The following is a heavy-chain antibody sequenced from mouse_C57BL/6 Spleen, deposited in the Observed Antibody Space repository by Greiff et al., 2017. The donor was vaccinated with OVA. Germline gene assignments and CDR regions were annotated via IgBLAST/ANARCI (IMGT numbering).Heavy chain of an antibody. CDR2: ISYSGST. J-gene: IGHJ3*01. CDR3: ARVEGTTGFAY. Sequence: EVQLQESGPGMVKPSQSLSLTCTVTGYSITSGYDWHWIRHFPGNKLEWMGYISYSGSTNYNPSLKSRISITHDTSKNHFFLKLNSVTTEDTATYYCARVEGTTGFAYWGQGTLVTVSA. D-gene: IGHD1-1*01. CDR1: GYSITSGYD. V-gene: IGHV3-1*01.